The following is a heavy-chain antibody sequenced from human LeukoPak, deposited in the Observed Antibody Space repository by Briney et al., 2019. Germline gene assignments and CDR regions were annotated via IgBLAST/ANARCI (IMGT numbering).Heavy chain of an antibody. CDR3: ARAGPSSSWHQFDY. Sequence: GGSLRLSCAASGFSFRSHWMSWVRQAPGKGLEWVANINQDGSDKQYVDSVKGRFTISRDNSKNTLYLQMNRLRAEDTAVYYCARAGPSSSWHQFDYWGQGTLVTVSS. CDR1: GFSFRSHW. V-gene: IGHV3-7*01. D-gene: IGHD6-13*01. J-gene: IGHJ4*02. CDR2: INQDGSDK.